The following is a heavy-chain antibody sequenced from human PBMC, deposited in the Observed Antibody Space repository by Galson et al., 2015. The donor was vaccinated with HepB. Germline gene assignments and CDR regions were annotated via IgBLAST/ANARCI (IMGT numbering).Heavy chain of an antibody. CDR1: GYSFTSYW. Sequence: QSGAEVKKPGESLKISCKGSGYSFTSYWIGWVRQMPGKGLEWMGIIYPGDSDTRYSPSFQGQVTISADKSISTAYLQWSSLKASDTAMYYCARLTGSGSPDNAEVYYYYGMDVWGQGTTVTVSS. J-gene: IGHJ6*02. V-gene: IGHV5-51*01. CDR3: ARLTGSGSPDNAEVYYYYGMDV. CDR2: IYPGDSDT. D-gene: IGHD6-19*01.